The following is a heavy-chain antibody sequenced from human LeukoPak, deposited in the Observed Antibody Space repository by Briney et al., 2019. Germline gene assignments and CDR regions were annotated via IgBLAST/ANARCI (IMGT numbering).Heavy chain of an antibody. J-gene: IGHJ4*02. CDR1: GDSVSNNIAT. Sequence: SQTLSLTCAISGDSVSNNIATWNWIRQSPSRGLEWLGRTYYRSRWGNDYAISVKSRITINPDTSKNQFSLQLNSVTPEDTAVYYCARDSDGWYWAIDFWGQGTPVTVSS. CDR3: ARDSDGWYWAIDF. V-gene: IGHV6-1*01. D-gene: IGHD6-19*01. CDR2: TYYRSRWGN.